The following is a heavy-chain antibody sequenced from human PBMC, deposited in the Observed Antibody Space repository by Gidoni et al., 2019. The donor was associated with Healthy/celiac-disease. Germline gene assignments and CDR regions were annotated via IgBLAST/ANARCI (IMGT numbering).Heavy chain of an antibody. J-gene: IGHJ4*02. D-gene: IGHD5-12*01. CDR2: IYCNDDK. V-gene: IGHV2-5*01. CDR3: AHDAVQRWLQPGFDY. CDR1: GFSLRTRGVG. Sequence: QITLKESGPTLVKPTQTLTLPCTFPGFSLRTRGVGVGLLRQPPGKALEWLALIYCNDDKSYSQSLKSRLTITKDTSKNQVVLTMTNIDPVDKATYYCAHDAVQRWLQPGFDYWGQGTLVTVSS.